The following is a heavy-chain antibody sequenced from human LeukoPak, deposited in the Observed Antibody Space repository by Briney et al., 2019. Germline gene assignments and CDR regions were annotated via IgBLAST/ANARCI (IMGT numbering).Heavy chain of an antibody. CDR1: GFTFSSYG. CDR3: AREKIGTGTVLGKDYYYMDV. Sequence: PGGSLRLSCAASGFTFSSYGMHWVRQAPGKGLEWVAFIRYDGSNKYYADSVKGRFTISRDNAKNSLYLQMNSLRAEDTAMYYCAREKIGTGTVLGKDYYYMDVWGKGTTVTVSS. J-gene: IGHJ6*03. V-gene: IGHV3-30*02. CDR2: IRYDGSNK. D-gene: IGHD3-16*01.